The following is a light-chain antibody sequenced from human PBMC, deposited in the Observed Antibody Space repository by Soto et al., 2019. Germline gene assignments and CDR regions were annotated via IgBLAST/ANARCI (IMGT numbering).Light chain of an antibody. CDR1: QSISSW. CDR2: DAS. J-gene: IGKJ1*01. Sequence: DIQITQSPSTLSASVGDRVTITCRASQSISSWLAWYQQKPGQAPKLLIYDASSLESGVPSRFSGSGSGTEFTLTISSLEPDDFATYYCQQYNSYPGTFGQGTKVDIK. CDR3: QQYNSYPGT. V-gene: IGKV1-5*01.